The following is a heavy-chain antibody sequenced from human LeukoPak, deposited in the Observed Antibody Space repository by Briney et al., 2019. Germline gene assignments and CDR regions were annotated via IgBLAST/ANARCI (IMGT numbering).Heavy chain of an antibody. Sequence: PSETLSLTCTVSGGSISSYYWSRIRQPPGKGLEWIGYIYYSGSTNYNPSLKSRVTISVDTSKNQFSLKLSSVTAADTAVYYCARNNNGRTKGFAFDIWGQGTMVTVSS. V-gene: IGHV4-59*12. CDR2: IYYSGST. D-gene: IGHD2-8*01. J-gene: IGHJ3*02. CDR1: GGSISSYY. CDR3: ARNNNGRTKGFAFDI.